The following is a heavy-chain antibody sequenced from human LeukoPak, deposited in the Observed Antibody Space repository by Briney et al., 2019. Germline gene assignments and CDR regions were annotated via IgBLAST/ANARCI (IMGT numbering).Heavy chain of an antibody. CDR1: GGSVSSGTYY. CDR3: ARLHRDDSSGYYAPVVDY. D-gene: IGHD3-22*01. J-gene: IGHJ4*02. CDR2: IHYSGST. V-gene: IGHV4-61*01. Sequence: SETLSLTCTVSGGSVSSGTYYWSWIRQPPGEGLEWIGYIHYSGSTNYNPSLKSRVTISVDTSKNQFSLKLSSVTAADTAVYYCARLHRDDSSGYYAPVVDYWGQGTLVTVSS.